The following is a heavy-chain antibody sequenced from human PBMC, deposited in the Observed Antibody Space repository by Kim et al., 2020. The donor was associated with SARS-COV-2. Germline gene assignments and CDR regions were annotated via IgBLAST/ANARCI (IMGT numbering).Heavy chain of an antibody. D-gene: IGHD5-12*01. V-gene: IGHV3-23*01. CDR2: ST. CDR3: AKASAGYVAY. Sequence: STYYADSAKSRFTISRDNSKNTLYLQMNSLRAEDTAVYYCAKASAGYVAYWGQGTLVTVSS. J-gene: IGHJ4*02.